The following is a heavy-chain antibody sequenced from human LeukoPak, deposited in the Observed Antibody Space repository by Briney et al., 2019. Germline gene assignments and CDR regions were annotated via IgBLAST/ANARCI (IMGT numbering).Heavy chain of an antibody. CDR1: GYTFTSYY. J-gene: IGHJ1*01. V-gene: IGHV1-46*01. D-gene: IGHD6-19*01. Sequence: ASVKVSCKASGYTFTSYYMHWVRQAPGQGLEWMGIINPSGGSTSYAQKFQGRVTMTRDTSTSTVYMELSSLRSEDTAVYYCAREVGSSGWYAAEYFQHWGQGTLVTVSS. CDR2: INPSGGST. CDR3: AREVGSSGWYAAEYFQH.